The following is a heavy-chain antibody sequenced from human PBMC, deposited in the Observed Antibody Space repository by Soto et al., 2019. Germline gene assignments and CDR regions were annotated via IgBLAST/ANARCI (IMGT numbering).Heavy chain of an antibody. CDR3: ARAKRVYYGSGSYVWFDP. CDR2: IYYSGST. Sequence: PSETLSLTCTVSGGSISSGGYYWSWIRQHPGKGLEWIGYIYYSGSTYYNPSLKSRVTISVDTSKNQFSLKLSSVSAADTAVYYCARAKRVYYGSGSYVWFDPWGQGTLVTVSS. V-gene: IGHV4-31*03. J-gene: IGHJ5*02. D-gene: IGHD3-10*01. CDR1: GGSISSGGYY.